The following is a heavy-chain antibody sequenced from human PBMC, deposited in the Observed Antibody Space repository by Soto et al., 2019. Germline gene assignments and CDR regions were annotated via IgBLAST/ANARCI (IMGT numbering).Heavy chain of an antibody. J-gene: IGHJ4*02. D-gene: IGHD2-21*02. CDR3: ARSVVTYPLLDY. Sequence: ASVKVSGKASGYTFTGYYMHWVRQAPGQGLEWMGWINPNSGGTNYAQKFQGRVTMTRDTSISTAYMELSRLRSDDTAVYYCARSVVTYPLLDYWGQGTLVTVSS. CDR2: INPNSGGT. V-gene: IGHV1-2*02. CDR1: GYTFTGYY.